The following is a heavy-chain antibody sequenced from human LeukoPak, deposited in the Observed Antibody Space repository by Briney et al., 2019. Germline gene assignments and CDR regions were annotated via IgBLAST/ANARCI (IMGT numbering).Heavy chain of an antibody. CDR1: GGSISSSSYY. V-gene: IGHV4-39*01. CDR2: IYYSGST. D-gene: IGHD6-13*01. CDR3: ARLRGAAMDY. Sequence: SETLSLTCTVSGGSISSSSYYWGWIRQPPGKGLEWIGSIYYSGSTYYNPSPKSRVTISVDTSKNQFSLKLSSVTAADTAVYYCARLRGAAMDYWGQGSLVTVSS. J-gene: IGHJ4*02.